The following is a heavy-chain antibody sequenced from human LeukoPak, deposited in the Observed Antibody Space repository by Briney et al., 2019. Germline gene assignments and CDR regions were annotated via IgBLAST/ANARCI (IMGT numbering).Heavy chain of an antibody. J-gene: IGHJ6*02. CDR2: ISAYNGNT. CDR3: ARDGSSWPYYYYGMDV. D-gene: IGHD6-13*01. Sequence: ASVKVSCKASGYTFTSYGISWVRQAPGQGLEWMGWISAYNGNTNYAQKLQGRVTMTTDTSTSTAYMELSSLRSEDTAMYYCARDGSSWPYYYYGMDVWGQGTTVTVSS. V-gene: IGHV1-18*01. CDR1: GYTFTSYG.